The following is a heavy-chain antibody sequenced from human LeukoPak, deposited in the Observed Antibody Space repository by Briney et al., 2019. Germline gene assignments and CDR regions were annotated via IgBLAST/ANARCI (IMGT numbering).Heavy chain of an antibody. CDR3: ARDSVGGSNWFDP. D-gene: IGHD3-10*01. J-gene: IGHJ5*02. CDR2: INPDVGHT. CDR1: GYILARHD. Sequence: ASLKVSCKTSGYILARHDMHWVRQAPGQGLEWMGIINPDVGHTSYAQKFRGRVTMTRDMSTSTVYMELSSLISEDTAVYYCARDSVGGSNWFDPWGQGTLVTVSS. V-gene: IGHV1-46*01.